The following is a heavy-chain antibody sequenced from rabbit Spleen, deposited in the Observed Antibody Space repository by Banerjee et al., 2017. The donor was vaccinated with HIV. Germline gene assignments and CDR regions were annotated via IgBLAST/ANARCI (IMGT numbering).Heavy chain of an antibody. CDR3: ARGSATMTMVITGYYLSL. CDR2: IDSGSRDFT. CDR1: GFDFSAYTF. Sequence: LVEYGGDLVQPGASLTLTCTASGFDFSAYTFMCWVRQAPGKGLEWIACIDSGSRDFTYYASWAKGRFTISKTSSTTVTLQMPSLTVADTATYFCARGSATMTMVITGYYLSLWGPGTLVTVS. D-gene: IGHD2-1*01. J-gene: IGHJ4*01. V-gene: IGHV1S40*01.